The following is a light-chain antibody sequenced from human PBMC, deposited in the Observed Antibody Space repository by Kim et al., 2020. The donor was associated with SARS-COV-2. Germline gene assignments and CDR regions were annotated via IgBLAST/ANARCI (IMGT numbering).Light chain of an antibody. J-gene: IGLJ2*01. V-gene: IGLV3-21*04. CDR3: QVWDSSSDHVV. CDR1: NIGSKS. Sequence: PGEPARIPCGGNNIGSKSVHWSQQKPGQAPVLVIYYDSDRPSGIPERFSGSNSGNTATLTISRVEAGDEADYYCQVWDSSSDHVVFGGGTQLTVL. CDR2: YDS.